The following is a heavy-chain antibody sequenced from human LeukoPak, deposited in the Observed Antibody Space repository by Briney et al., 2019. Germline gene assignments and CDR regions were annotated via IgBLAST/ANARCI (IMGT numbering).Heavy chain of an antibody. V-gene: IGHV3-43*01. Sequence: GGSLRLSCAASGFTFDDYTMHWVRQAPGKGLEWVSLISWDGGSTYYADSVKGRFTISRDNSKNSLYLQMNSLRTEDTALYYCAKDGRYSSGWTLFDYWGQGTLVTVSS. CDR2: ISWDGGST. J-gene: IGHJ4*02. D-gene: IGHD6-19*01. CDR3: AKDGRYSSGWTLFDY. CDR1: GFTFDDYT.